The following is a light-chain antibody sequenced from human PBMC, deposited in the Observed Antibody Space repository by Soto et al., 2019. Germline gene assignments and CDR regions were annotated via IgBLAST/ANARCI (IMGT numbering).Light chain of an antibody. Sequence: QSVLTQPPSASGTPGQRVTISCSGSSSNIGSNYVYWYQQLPGTAPKLLIYRNNQPPSGVPDRFSGSKSGTSASLAISGLRSEDEADYYCAAWDDSLSGQVFGTGTKVTVL. V-gene: IGLV1-47*01. J-gene: IGLJ1*01. CDR3: AAWDDSLSGQV. CDR2: RNN. CDR1: SSNIGSNY.